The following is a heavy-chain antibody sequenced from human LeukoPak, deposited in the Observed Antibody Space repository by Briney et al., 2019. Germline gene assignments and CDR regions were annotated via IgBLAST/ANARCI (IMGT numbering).Heavy chain of an antibody. CDR1: GFTFSNNW. CDR3: ARDSAPPPPTSYYYYYMDV. D-gene: IGHD2/OR15-2a*01. V-gene: IGHV3-7*01. CDR2: VKKDASEM. J-gene: IGHJ6*03. Sequence: PGGSLRLSCAASGFTFSNNWMTWVRQAPGKGLEWVASVKKDASEMYYVDSVKGRFTISRDNAKNSLYLQMSSLRVEDTAVYYCARDSAPPPPTSYYYYYMDVWGKGTTVTVSS.